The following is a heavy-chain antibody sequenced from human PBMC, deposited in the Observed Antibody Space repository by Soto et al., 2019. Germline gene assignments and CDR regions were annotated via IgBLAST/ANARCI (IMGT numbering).Heavy chain of an antibody. J-gene: IGHJ6*02. CDR2: ISWNSGSI. V-gene: IGHV3-9*01. CDR3: AKDIVGASGGMDV. CDR1: GFTFDDYA. Sequence: EVQLVESGGGLVQPGRSLRLSCAASGFTFDDYAMHWVRQAPGKGLEWVSGISWNSGSIGYADSVKGRFTISRDNAKNSLYLQMNSLRAEDTALYYCAKDIVGASGGMDVWGQGTTVTVSS. D-gene: IGHD1-26*01.